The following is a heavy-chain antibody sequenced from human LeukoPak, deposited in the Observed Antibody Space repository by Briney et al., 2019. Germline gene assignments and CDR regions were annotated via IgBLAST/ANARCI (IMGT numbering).Heavy chain of an antibody. Sequence: SETLSLTCTVSGGSISSYYWSWIRQPPGKGLEWIGYIYYSGSTNYNPSLKSRVTISVDTSESQLSLKLSSETAADTAVYYCARAASAVTGIRVQYYFDYWGQGTLVTVSS. CDR2: IYYSGST. CDR3: ARAASAVTGIRVQYYFDY. J-gene: IGHJ4*02. CDR1: GGSISSYY. V-gene: IGHV4-59*01. D-gene: IGHD2-21*02.